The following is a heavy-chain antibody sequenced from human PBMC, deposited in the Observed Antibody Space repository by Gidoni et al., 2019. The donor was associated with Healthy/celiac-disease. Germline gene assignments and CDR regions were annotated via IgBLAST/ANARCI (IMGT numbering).Heavy chain of an antibody. D-gene: IGHD4-17*01. CDR2: IYWDDDK. J-gene: IGHJ5*02. V-gene: IGHV2-5*02. CDR1: GVSLRTSGVG. Sequence: QITLKESGPTLVTPTQTLTLTCPFSGVSLRTSGVGVGGIRQPQGKALELLALIYWDDDKRYSPSLKRRLTITKDTSKNQVVLTMTTMDPVDTATYYCAHTPYPYGDYVGWFDPWGQGTLVTVSS. CDR3: AHTPYPYGDYVGWFDP.